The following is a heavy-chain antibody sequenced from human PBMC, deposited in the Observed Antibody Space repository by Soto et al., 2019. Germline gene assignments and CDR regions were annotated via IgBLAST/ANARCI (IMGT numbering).Heavy chain of an antibody. CDR1: GFTFSDYA. J-gene: IGHJ1*01. CDR3: ATDSSEQHGSY. CDR2: ISGSGGSK. Sequence: EVQLLESGGGLVQPGGSLRLSCAASGFTFSDYAMTWVRQAPGKGLEWVSAISGSGGSKYYADSVKGRFTISRDNPENTMYLHMCRLGAEDTAVYDCATDSSEQHGSYWGHGTLVTVSS. V-gene: IGHV3-23*01. D-gene: IGHD6-6*01.